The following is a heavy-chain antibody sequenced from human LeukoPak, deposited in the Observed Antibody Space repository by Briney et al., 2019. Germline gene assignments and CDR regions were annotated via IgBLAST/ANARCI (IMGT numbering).Heavy chain of an antibody. CDR2: IKQDGSEK. CDR1: GFTFSSYW. CDR3: ARDSVVVPAAINYYYYGMDV. Sequence: GGSLRLSCAASGFTFSSYWMSWVRQAPGKGLEWVANIKQDGSEKYYVDSVKGRFTISRDNAKNPLYLQMNSLRAEDTAVYYCARDSVVVPAAINYYYYGMDVWGQGTTVTVSS. J-gene: IGHJ6*02. V-gene: IGHV3-7*01. D-gene: IGHD2-2*02.